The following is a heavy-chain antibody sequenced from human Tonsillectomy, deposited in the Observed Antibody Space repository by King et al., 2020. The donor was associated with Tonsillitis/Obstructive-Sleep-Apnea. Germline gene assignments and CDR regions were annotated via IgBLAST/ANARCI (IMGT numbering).Heavy chain of an antibody. D-gene: IGHD3-16*01. CDR2: IYSDGST. J-gene: IGHJ4*02. CDR3: AKDPGYSLGNDYEGY. CDR1: GFSINNNY. V-gene: IGHV3-53*01. Sequence: VQLVESGGGLIQPGGSLRLSCAASGFSINNNYMSWVRQAPGKGLEWVSVIYSDGSTYYADSVKGRFTISRDNSKNTLYLQMNSLRAEDTAVYYCAKDPGYSLGNDYEGYWGQGTLVTVSS.